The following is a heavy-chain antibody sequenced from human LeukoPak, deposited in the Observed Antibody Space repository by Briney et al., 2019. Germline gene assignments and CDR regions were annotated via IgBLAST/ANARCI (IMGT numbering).Heavy chain of an antibody. J-gene: IGHJ5*02. CDR2: VYDSGIT. CDR3: ARDRIAGRFNWFDP. D-gene: IGHD6-13*01. CDR1: GGSISSYY. V-gene: IGHV4-59*01. Sequence: SETLSLTCTVSGGSISSYYWSWIRQPPGRELEWIGCVYDSGITNYNPSLKSRVAMSLDTSKNQFSLRLSSVTAADTAVYYCARDRIAGRFNWFDPWGQGTLVTVSS.